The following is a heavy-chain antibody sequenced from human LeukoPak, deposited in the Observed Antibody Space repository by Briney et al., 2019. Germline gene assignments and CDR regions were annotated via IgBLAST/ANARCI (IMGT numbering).Heavy chain of an antibody. CDR1: GFTFSSYS. Sequence: GGSLRLSCAASGFTFSSYSMNWVRQAPGKGLEWVSSISSSSSYIYYADSVKGRFTISRDNAKNSLYLQMNSLRAEDTAVYYCARVRCSGGNCYSYYYYGMDVWGQGTTVTVSS. J-gene: IGHJ6*02. CDR3: ARVRCSGGNCYSYYYYGMDV. V-gene: IGHV3-21*01. D-gene: IGHD2-15*01. CDR2: ISSSSSYI.